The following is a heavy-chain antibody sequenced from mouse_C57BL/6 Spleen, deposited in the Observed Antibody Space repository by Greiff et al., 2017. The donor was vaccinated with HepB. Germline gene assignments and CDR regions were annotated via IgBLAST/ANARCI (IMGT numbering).Heavy chain of an antibody. Sequence: VKLQESGPELVKPGASVKISCKASGYAFSSSWMNWVKQRPGKGLEWIGRIYPGDGDTNYNGKFKGKATLTADKSSSTAYMQLSSLTSEDSAVYFCANGNPFAYWGQGTLVTVSA. CDR2: IYPGDGDT. CDR1: GYAFSSSW. CDR3: ANGNPFAY. J-gene: IGHJ3*01. V-gene: IGHV1-82*01.